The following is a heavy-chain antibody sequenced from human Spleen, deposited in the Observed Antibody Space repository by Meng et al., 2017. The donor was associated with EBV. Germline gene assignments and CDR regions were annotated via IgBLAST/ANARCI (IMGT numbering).Heavy chain of an antibody. CDR2: VSPYNGYT. Sequence: HVHLVQSGAEGEKPWASVTVSCKASGYTFIHYGINWVRQAPGQGLEWMGWVSPYNGYTSYAQNLKGRVTMTTDTSTNTAYMTLRSLRSDDTAVYYCARDRSEMAGSWGGYWGQGSLVTVSS. V-gene: IGHV1-18*01. J-gene: IGHJ4*01. D-gene: IGHD5-24*01. CDR1: GYTFIHYG. CDR3: ARDRSEMAGSWGGY.